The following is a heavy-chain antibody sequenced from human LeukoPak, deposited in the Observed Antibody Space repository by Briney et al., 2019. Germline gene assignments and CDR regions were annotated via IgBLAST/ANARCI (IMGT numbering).Heavy chain of an antibody. CDR1: GGTFSSYA. CDR2: IIPIFGTA. D-gene: IGHD6-19*01. CDR3: AIRGPYSSGWYSMDY. V-gene: IGHV1-69*01. J-gene: IGHJ4*02. Sequence: SVKVSCKASGGTFSSYAISWVRQAPGQGLVWMGGIIPIFGTANYAQKFQGRVTITADESTSTAYMELSSLRSEDTAVYYCAIRGPYSSGWYSMDYWGQGTLVTVSS.